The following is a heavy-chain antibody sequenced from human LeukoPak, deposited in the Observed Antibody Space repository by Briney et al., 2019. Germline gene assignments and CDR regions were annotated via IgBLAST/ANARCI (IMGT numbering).Heavy chain of an antibody. D-gene: IGHD6-13*01. V-gene: IGHV3-64*01. CDR1: GFTFSSHA. CDR3: ARVGYSSPFDY. Sequence: GGSLRLFCAASGFTFSSHALHWVPQAPGKGLEYVSAISSNGGYTYYANSVKGRFTISRDNSKSTLYLQMGSLRAEDMALYFCARVGYSSPFDYWGQGTLVTVSS. J-gene: IGHJ4*02. CDR2: ISSNGGYT.